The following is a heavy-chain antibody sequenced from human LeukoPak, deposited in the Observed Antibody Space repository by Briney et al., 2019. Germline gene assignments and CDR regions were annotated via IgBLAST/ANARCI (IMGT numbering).Heavy chain of an antibody. Sequence: PSETLSLTCTVSGGSISSGDYYWSWIRQPPGKGLEWIGYIYYSGSTYYNPSLKSRVTISVDTSKNQFSLKLSSVTAADTAVYYCDRGDYYDSSGYYYWSVAFDIWGQGTMVTVSS. CDR3: DRGDYYDSSGYYYWSVAFDI. J-gene: IGHJ3*02. CDR2: IYYSGST. CDR1: GGSISSGDYY. D-gene: IGHD3-22*01. V-gene: IGHV4-30-4*01.